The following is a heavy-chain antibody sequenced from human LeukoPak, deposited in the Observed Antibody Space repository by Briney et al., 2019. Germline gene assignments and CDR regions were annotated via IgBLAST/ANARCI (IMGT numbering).Heavy chain of an antibody. Sequence: SGPALVKPTQTLTLTCTFSGFSLSTSGMCVSWIRQHPGKGLEWIGYIYYSGSTYYNPSLKSRVTISVDTSKNQFSLKLSSVTAADTAVYYCASAVGYCSGGSCYYYYGMDVWGQGTTVTVSS. CDR2: IYYSGST. D-gene: IGHD2-15*01. J-gene: IGHJ6*02. V-gene: IGHV4-31*03. CDR1: GFSLSTSGMC. CDR3: ASAVGYCSGGSCYYYYGMDV.